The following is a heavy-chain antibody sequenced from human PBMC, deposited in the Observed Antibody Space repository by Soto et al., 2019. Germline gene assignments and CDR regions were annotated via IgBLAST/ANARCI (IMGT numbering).Heavy chain of an antibody. CDR3: ARHFPAGDYQY. D-gene: IGHD4-17*01. CDR1: GGTFTTYP. J-gene: IGHJ4*02. Sequence: QVQLVQSGAEVKKPGSSVKVSCKASGGTFTTYPINWVRQAPGQGLEWMGGIIPMFGTTNYAQKFQGRVTITADVSTSTAYMELRSLSSEDTAMYSCARHFPAGDYQYWGQGTLVTVPS. V-gene: IGHV1-69*01. CDR2: IIPMFGTT.